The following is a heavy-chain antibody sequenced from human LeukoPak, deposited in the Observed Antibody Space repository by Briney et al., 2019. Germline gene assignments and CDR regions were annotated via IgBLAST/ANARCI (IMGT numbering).Heavy chain of an antibody. CDR1: GYTFTSYF. J-gene: IGHJ5*02. CDR2: INPSGGST. V-gene: IGHV1-46*01. D-gene: IGHD2-2*01. Sequence: GASVKVSCKASGYTFTSYFMHWVRQAPGQGLEWMGIINPSGGSTSYAQKFQGRVTMTRDTSTSTAYMGLSSLRSEDTAVYYCARQGHCSSTSCYGGFDPWGQGTLVTVSS. CDR3: ARQGHCSSTSCYGGFDP.